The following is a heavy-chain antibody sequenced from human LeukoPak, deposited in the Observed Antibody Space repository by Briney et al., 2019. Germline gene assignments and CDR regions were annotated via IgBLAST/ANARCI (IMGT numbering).Heavy chain of an antibody. Sequence: GASVKVSCKASGGTFSSYAISWVRQAPGQGLEWMGWISAYNGNTDCPQKFQGRVTMTTDTSTSTAYMVLGRLRSDDTAVYYCARDRAGPAALLRHFDYWGQGTLVTVSS. D-gene: IGHD2-2*01. CDR1: GGTFSSYA. V-gene: IGHV1-18*01. CDR3: ARDRAGPAALLRHFDY. CDR2: ISAYNGNT. J-gene: IGHJ4*02.